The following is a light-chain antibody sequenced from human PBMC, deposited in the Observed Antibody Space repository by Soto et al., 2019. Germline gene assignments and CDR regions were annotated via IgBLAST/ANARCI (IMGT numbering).Light chain of an antibody. J-gene: IGKJ4*01. Sequence: EIVMTQSPATVSVSPGERATLSCGASQSVTSTLAWYQQKPGQTPRLLIYDASTRATGIPARFSGSGSGTEFTLTISSLQSEDFAVYYCHQYNNWPLTFGGGTKGDIK. CDR3: HQYNNWPLT. CDR2: DAS. V-gene: IGKV3-15*01. CDR1: QSVTST.